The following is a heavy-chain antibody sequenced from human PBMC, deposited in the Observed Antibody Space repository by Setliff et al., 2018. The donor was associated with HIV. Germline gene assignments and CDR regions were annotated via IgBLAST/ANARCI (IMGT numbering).Heavy chain of an antibody. CDR3: ARDGATMVRGVRNYYYYGMDV. V-gene: IGHV7-4-1*02. D-gene: IGHD3-10*01. J-gene: IGHJ6*02. Sequence: ASVKVSCKASGYTFTSYAMNWVRQAPGQGLEWMGWINTNTGNPTYAQGFTGRFVFSLDTSVSTAYLEIRSLKAEDTAVYYCARDGATMVRGVRNYYYYGMDVWGQGTTVTVSS. CDR1: GYTFTSYA. CDR2: INTNTGNP.